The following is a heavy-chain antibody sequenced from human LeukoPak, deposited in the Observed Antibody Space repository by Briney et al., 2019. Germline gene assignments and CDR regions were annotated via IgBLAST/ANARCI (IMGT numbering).Heavy chain of an antibody. J-gene: IGHJ5*02. CDR3: ARSQYSSGGGFDP. V-gene: IGHV3-30*03. CDR1: GFTFSSYS. Sequence: GGSLRLSCAASGFTFSSYSIHWVRQAPGKGLEWVAVISYDGSNKYYADSVKGRFTISRDNSKNTLYLQMNSLRAEDTAVYYCARSQYSSGGGFDPWGQGTLVTVSS. CDR2: ISYDGSNK. D-gene: IGHD6-19*01.